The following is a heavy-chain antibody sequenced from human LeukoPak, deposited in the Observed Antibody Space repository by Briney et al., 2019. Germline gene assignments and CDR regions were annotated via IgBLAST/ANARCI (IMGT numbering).Heavy chain of an antibody. Sequence: GGSLRLSCAASGSTFSSYSMNWVRQAPGKGLEWVSYISSSSSTIYYADSVKGRFTISRDNAKNSLYLQMNSLRAEDTAVYYCAKDALGSWYLKSKLEFDPWGQGTLVTVSS. J-gene: IGHJ5*02. CDR1: GSTFSSYS. V-gene: IGHV3-48*04. CDR2: ISSSSSTI. D-gene: IGHD6-13*01. CDR3: AKDALGSWYLKSKLEFDP.